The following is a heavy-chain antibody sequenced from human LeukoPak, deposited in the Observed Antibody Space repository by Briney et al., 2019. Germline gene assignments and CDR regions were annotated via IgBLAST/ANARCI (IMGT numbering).Heavy chain of an antibody. CDR2: INNRGT. Sequence: SETLSLTCTVSSHSMSTVDYSWSWRRQPPGKGLEWIGYINNRGTSHNPSLKSRVAISVDTSKNQFSLKLTSVTAADTAVYYCAAGGHYYDSSGYYYFQDWGQGSLVTVSS. D-gene: IGHD3-22*01. J-gene: IGHJ4*02. CDR1: SHSMSTVDYS. V-gene: IGHV4-30-4*01. CDR3: AAGGHYYDSSGYYYFQD.